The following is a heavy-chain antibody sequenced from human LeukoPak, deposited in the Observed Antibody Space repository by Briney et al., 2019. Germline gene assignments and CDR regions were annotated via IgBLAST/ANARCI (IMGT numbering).Heavy chain of an antibody. Sequence: SETLSLTCTVSGGSISSYYWSWIRQPAGKGLEWIGRIYTSGSTNYNPSLKSRVTMSVDTSKNQFSLKLSSVTAADTAVYYCARDRGTPYYYDSSGYFGYFDYWGQGTLVTVSS. CDR3: ARDRGTPYYYDSSGYFGYFDY. J-gene: IGHJ4*02. CDR2: IYTSGST. V-gene: IGHV4-4*07. D-gene: IGHD3-22*01. CDR1: GGSISSYY.